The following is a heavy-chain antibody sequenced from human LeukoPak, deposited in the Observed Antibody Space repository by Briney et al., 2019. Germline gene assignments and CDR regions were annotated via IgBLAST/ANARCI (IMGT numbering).Heavy chain of an antibody. CDR1: GFTVSSYG. J-gene: IGHJ3*01. CDR3: AKAGIAAAGTGAFDV. D-gene: IGHD6-13*01. CDR2: FSATDGSA. Sequence: GGSLRLSCAVSGFTVSSYGMTWVRQAPGKGLEWVSAFSATDGSAQYAESVKGRFTISRDNSKNSLYLQMNSLRDEDTAVYYCAKAGIAAAGTGAFDVWGQGTMVTVSS. V-gene: IGHV3-23*01.